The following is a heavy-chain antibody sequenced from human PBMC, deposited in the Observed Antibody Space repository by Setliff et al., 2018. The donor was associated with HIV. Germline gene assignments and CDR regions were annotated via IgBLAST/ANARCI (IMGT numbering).Heavy chain of an antibody. CDR2: ISGYNGNT. CDR1: GYTFSSYG. Sequence: VASVKVSCKAPGYTFSSYGISWGRQAPGQGLGLMGWISGYNGNTKYVQKLQGRVTMTTDTSTRTVYMELRRLRLDDTAEYFCARVAYRSAWFSGGHDAFDVWGQGTRVTVS. D-gene: IGHD6-19*01. CDR3: ARVAYRSAWFSGGHDAFDV. V-gene: IGHV1-18*01. J-gene: IGHJ3*01.